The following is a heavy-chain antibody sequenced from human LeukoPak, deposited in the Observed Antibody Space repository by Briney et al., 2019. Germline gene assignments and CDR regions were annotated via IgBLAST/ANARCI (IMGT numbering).Heavy chain of an antibody. Sequence: SETLSLTCTVSGGSISSYYWSWIRQSPGKGLECIGYIHYTGSANYNPSLKSRVTISVETSKNQFSLKLKSVTAADTAVYYCARGGYYGSGNDFRFDPWGQGTLVTVSS. V-gene: IGHV4-59*01. CDR2: IHYTGSA. D-gene: IGHD3-10*01. J-gene: IGHJ5*02. CDR1: GGSISSYY. CDR3: ARGGYYGSGNDFRFDP.